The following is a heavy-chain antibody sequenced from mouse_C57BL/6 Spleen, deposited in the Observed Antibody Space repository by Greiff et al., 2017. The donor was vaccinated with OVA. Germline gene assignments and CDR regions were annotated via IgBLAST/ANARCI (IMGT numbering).Heavy chain of an antibody. CDR3: TRITTVVANFDY. V-gene: IGHV1-15*01. J-gene: IGHJ2*01. CDR1: GYTFTDYE. CDR2: IDPETGGT. D-gene: IGHD1-1*01. Sequence: VKLMESGAELVRPGASVTLSCKASGYTFTDYEMHWVKQTPVHGLEWIGAIDPETGGTAYNQKFKGKAILTADKSSSTAYMELRSLTSEDSAVYYCTRITTVVANFDYWGQGTTLTVSS.